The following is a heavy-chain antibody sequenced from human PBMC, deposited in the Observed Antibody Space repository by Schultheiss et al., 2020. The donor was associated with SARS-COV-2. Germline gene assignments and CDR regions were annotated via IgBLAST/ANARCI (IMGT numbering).Heavy chain of an antibody. CDR1: GGSISSYY. Sequence: GSLRLSCTVSGGSISSYYWSWIRQPPGKGLEWIGYIYYSGSTNYNPSLKSRVTISVDTSKNQFSLKLSSVTAADTAVYYCARAKGVYWYFDLWGRGTVVTGSS. CDR2: IYYSGST. V-gene: IGHV4-59*01. D-gene: IGHD3-16*01. CDR3: ARAKGVYWYFDL. J-gene: IGHJ2*01.